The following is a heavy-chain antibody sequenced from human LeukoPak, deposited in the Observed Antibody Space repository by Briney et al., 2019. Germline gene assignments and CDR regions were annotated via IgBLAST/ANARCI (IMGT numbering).Heavy chain of an antibody. CDR1: GFTFGSYG. J-gene: IGHJ4*02. CDR3: ARLWVSSSPFDY. D-gene: IGHD6-6*01. Sequence: GGSLRLSCAASGFTFGSYGMHWVRQAPGKGLEWVSSISSSSSYIYYADSVKGRFTISRDNAKNSLYLQMNSLRAEDTAVYYCARLWVSSSPFDYWGQGTLVTVSS. CDR2: ISSSSSYI. V-gene: IGHV3-21*01.